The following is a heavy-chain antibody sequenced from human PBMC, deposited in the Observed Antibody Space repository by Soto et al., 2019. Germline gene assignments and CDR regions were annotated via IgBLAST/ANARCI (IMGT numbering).Heavy chain of an antibody. D-gene: IGHD3-10*01. Sequence: SVKVSCKASGGIFSTYAISWLRQAPGQGLEWMGGIIPIFGTPNYAQRFQGRVTITADESTSTAHMELSRLRSEDTAVYYCARDRDDYGSGNYYNRIDFWGQGTLVTVSS. CDR1: GGIFSTYA. CDR3: ARDRDDYGSGNYYNRIDF. CDR2: IIPIFGTP. J-gene: IGHJ4*02. V-gene: IGHV1-69*13.